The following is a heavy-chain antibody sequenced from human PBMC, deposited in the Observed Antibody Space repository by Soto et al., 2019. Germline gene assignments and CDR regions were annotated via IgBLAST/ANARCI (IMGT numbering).Heavy chain of an antibody. CDR2: IWYDGSNK. D-gene: IGHD2-2*02. J-gene: IGHJ5*02. CDR1: GFTFISYG. Sequence: GGSLILSCAASGFTFISYGMHWVRQAPGKGLEWVAVIWYDGSNKYYADSVKGRFTISRDNSKNTLYLQMNSLRAEDTAVYYCARGTSCYNAWGQGTLVTVSS. V-gene: IGHV3-33*01. CDR3: ARGTSCYNA.